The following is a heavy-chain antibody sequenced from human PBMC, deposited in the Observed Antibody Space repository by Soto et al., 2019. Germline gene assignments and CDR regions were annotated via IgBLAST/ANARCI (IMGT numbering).Heavy chain of an antibody. CDR2: IYPGDSDT. CDR3: ARTRSFTLGFYYDGMDV. D-gene: IGHD6-6*01. Sequence: GESLKISCQGSGYSFASYWIGWVHQMPGKDLEWMGIIYPGDSDTRYSPSFQGQVTISADKSLRTAYLQWTSLKASDTALYYCARTRSFTLGFYYDGMDVWGQGTTVTVS. J-gene: IGHJ6*02. V-gene: IGHV5-51*07. CDR1: GYSFASYW.